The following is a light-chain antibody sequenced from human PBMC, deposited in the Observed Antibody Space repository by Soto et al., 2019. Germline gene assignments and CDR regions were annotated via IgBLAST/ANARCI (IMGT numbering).Light chain of an antibody. V-gene: IGLV1-40*01. CDR3: HSYDSSLSGSV. CDR2: RNN. J-gene: IGLJ3*02. Sequence: QSVLTQQPSVSGAPGQRVTISCTGSSSNIGAGYDVHWYQQLPGTAPKLLIYRNNNRPSGVPDRFSGSKSGTSASLAITGLQAEDEADYYCHSYDSSLSGSVFGGGTQLTVL. CDR1: SSNIGAGYD.